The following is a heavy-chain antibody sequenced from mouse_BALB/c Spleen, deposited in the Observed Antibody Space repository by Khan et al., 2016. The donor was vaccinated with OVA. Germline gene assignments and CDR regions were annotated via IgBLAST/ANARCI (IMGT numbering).Heavy chain of an antibody. D-gene: IGHD1-1*02. CDR3: SKRGLEVDFDY. CDR2: INPSTGYT. CDR1: GYTFINYW. V-gene: IGHV1-7*01. J-gene: IGHJ2*01. Sequence: QVQLKESGAELAKPGASVKMSCTASGYTFINYWIHWIKQRPGQGLEWIGYINPSTGYTEYNQNFKDKATLTADTSSSTAYMQLSSLTSEDSAVKYCSKRGLEVDFDYCGKGTTLTVS.